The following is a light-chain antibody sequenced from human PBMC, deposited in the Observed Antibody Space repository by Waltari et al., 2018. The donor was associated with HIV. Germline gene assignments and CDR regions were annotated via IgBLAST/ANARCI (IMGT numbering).Light chain of an antibody. Sequence: QSALTQPRSVSGSPGQSVTISCTGTSSDIGYFDYLSWYQQYPGKAPKVIIYEVSQRPSGVPDRFTASKSGITASLTISGLQDEDEADYYCCSYAGTYTYVFGTGTTVTVL. CDR2: EVS. CDR3: CSYAGTYTYV. CDR1: SSDIGYFDY. V-gene: IGLV2-11*01. J-gene: IGLJ1*01.